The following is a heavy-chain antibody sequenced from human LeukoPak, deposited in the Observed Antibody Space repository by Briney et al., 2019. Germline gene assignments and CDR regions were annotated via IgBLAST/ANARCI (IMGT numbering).Heavy chain of an antibody. V-gene: IGHV3-23*01. J-gene: IGHJ4*02. D-gene: IGHD6-13*01. CDR2: ISGSGGST. CDR1: GFTFSSYA. CDR3: AKDLYGIAAAGPFDY. Sequence: GGSLRLSCAASGFTFSSYAMSWVRQAPGKGLEWVSAISGSGGSTYYADSVKGRFTISRDNPKNTLYLQMNSLRAEDTAVYYCAKDLYGIAAAGPFDYWGQGTLVTVSS.